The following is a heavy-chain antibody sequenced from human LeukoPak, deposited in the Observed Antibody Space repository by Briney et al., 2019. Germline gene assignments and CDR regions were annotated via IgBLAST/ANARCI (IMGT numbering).Heavy chain of an antibody. J-gene: IGHJ4*02. Sequence: PGESLKISCKGSGYSFATYWIGWVRQMPGKGLEWMGIIYPDESNIRYSPSFQGQVTISADKSISTAYLQSSSLKASDTAIYYCARPPPRGYSSSFEYWGQGTLVTVSS. CDR3: ARPPPRGYSSSFEY. CDR2: IYPDESNI. V-gene: IGHV5-51*01. CDR1: GYSFATYW. D-gene: IGHD2-2*03.